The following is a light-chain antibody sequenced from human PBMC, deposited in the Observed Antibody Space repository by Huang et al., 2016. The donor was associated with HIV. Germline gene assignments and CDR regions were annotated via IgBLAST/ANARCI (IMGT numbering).Light chain of an antibody. V-gene: IGKV3-15*01. Sequence: EIVMTQSPATLSVSPGQRVTPSCRANRSVSTNLAGYQQRHGQAPRLLIYGSSTRAPGIPARFSGSGSGTDFSLTISSLQSEDFALYYCHQYNNWLLSFGGGTRV. J-gene: IGKJ4*01. CDR1: RSVSTN. CDR2: GSS. CDR3: HQYNNWLLS.